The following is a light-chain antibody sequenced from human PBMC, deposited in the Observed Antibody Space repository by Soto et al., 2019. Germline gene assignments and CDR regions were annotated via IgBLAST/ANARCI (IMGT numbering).Light chain of an antibody. V-gene: IGKV1-5*01. J-gene: IGKJ4*01. Sequence: DIQMTQSPSTLSASVGERVTITCRASQSISSWLAWYQQKPGKAPKLLIYDASSLESGVPSRFSGSGSWTEFTLTISSLQPDDFATYYCQQYNSYPLTFGGGTKVEIK. CDR3: QQYNSYPLT. CDR1: QSISSW. CDR2: DAS.